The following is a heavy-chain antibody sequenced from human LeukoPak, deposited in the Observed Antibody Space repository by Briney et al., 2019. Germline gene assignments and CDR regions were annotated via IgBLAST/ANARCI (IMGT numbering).Heavy chain of an antibody. D-gene: IGHD3-22*01. CDR2: ISYDGTNE. CDR3: ARARFYYDSSGYPNGRYFDY. J-gene: IGHJ4*02. Sequence: PGGSLRLSCAGSGFSFSSYTMHWVRQAPGKGLEWVAIISYDGTNEYYADSVKGRFTISRDNSKNTLYLQVNSLRAEDTAVYYCARARFYYDSSGYPNGRYFDYWGQGTLVTVSS. V-gene: IGHV3-30*04. CDR1: GFSFSSYT.